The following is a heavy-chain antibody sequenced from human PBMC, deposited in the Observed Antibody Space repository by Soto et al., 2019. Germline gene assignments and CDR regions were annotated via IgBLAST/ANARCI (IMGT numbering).Heavy chain of an antibody. D-gene: IGHD2-15*01. CDR1: GFMFSDHP. J-gene: IGHJ4*02. Sequence: EVQLLASGGDLVRPGGSLRLSCAGSGFMFSDHPMSWVRQAPGKGPEWVAAIKAAGGDTYYADSVKGRFTISRDNFKDMLYLQMNSLTVEDTAMYYCKRNVVASSRSGAEYWGQGTLVTVSS. CDR3: KRNVVASSRSGAEY. V-gene: IGHV3-23*01. CDR2: IKAAGGDT.